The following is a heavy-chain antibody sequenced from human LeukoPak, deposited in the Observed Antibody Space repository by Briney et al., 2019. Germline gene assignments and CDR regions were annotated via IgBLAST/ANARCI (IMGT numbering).Heavy chain of an antibody. J-gene: IGHJ4*02. CDR3: ARSPQYYDIGPGASYYFDY. V-gene: IGHV1-69*06. Sequence: GASVKVSCKASGGTFSSYAISWVRQAPGQGLEWVGGIIPIFGTANYAQKFQGRVTITADKSTSTAYMELSSLRSEDTAVYYCARSPQYYDIGPGASYYFDYWGQGTLVTVSS. CDR1: GGTFSSYA. CDR2: IIPIFGTA. D-gene: IGHD3-9*01.